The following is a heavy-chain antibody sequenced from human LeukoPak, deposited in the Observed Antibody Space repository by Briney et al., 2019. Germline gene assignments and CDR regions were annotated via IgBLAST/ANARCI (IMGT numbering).Heavy chain of an antibody. D-gene: IGHD5-12*01. V-gene: IGHV3-23*01. CDR2: ISGSGGTT. Sequence: GGSLRLSCAASGFTFSSSVMTWVRQAPGKGLERVSTISGSGGTTYYADSVKGRFTISRDNSKNTLYLEMDSLRADDTAVYSCAKDPTSVVANAFHIWGQGTMVTVSS. CDR1: GFTFSSSV. J-gene: IGHJ3*02. CDR3: AKDPTSVVANAFHI.